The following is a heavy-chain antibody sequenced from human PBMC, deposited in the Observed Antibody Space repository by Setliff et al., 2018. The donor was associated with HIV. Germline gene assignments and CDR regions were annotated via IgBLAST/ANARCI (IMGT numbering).Heavy chain of an antibody. CDR2: IYYSGNA. Sequence: SETLSLTCAVSGYSISSGYYWGWIRQPPGKGLEWIGSIYYSGNAYYNPSLKSRVTISVDTSENQFSLKLSSVTAADTAVYYCATRNTLRYFEWLNSYYYCMDGWGKGTTVTVSS. V-gene: IGHV4-38-2*01. CDR1: GYSISSGYY. D-gene: IGHD3-9*01. CDR3: ATRNTLRYFEWLNSYYYCMDG. J-gene: IGHJ6*03.